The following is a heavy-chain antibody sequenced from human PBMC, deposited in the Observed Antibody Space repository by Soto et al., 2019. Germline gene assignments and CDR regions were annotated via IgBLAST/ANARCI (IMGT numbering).Heavy chain of an antibody. V-gene: IGHV1-2*02. CDR2: INTKTGGT. CDR1: GYSFTDYY. Sequence: QVHLVQSGAEVKKPGASVKVSCKASGYSFTDYYMHWVRQAPGPGLEWMGWINTKTGGTNYAQRVQGRVTMTGDTSINTAYMELSRLRSDDTAVYYCARVGPTGWFDPWGQGTVVTVSS. J-gene: IGHJ5*02. CDR3: ARVGPTGWFDP.